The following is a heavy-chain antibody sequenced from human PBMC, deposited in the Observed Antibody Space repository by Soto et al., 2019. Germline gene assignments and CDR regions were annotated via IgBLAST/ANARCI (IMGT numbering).Heavy chain of an antibody. V-gene: IGHV3-64*01. Sequence: GGSLRISCAASGFSCSSHAMHWVRQAPGKGLEYVSAITRNGDSTTYASSVRGRFNVSRDNSKNALYLQMGSLRAEDMAVYYCVRGSEVWFGELWPWGQGT. D-gene: IGHD3-10*01. J-gene: IGHJ4*02. CDR3: VRGSEVWFGELWP. CDR2: ITRNGDST. CDR1: GFSCSSHA.